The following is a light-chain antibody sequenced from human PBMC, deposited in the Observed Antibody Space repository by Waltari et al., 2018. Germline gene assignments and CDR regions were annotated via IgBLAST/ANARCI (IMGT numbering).Light chain of an antibody. CDR3: QQRSSWTPHT. J-gene: IGKJ2*01. Sequence: EIVLTQSPATLSLSPGETATLSCRARQSVGTYLAWYQQKPGQAPRLLIYDASNRATGIPARFRGSGSGTDFTLTIGSLEAEDFAVYYFQQRSSWTPHTFGQGARLEIK. V-gene: IGKV3-11*01. CDR1: QSVGTY. CDR2: DAS.